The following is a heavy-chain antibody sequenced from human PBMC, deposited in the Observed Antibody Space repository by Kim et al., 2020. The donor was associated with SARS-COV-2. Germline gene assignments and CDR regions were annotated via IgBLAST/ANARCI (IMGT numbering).Heavy chain of an antibody. D-gene: IGHD2-2*02. V-gene: IGHV3-23*01. Sequence: YAAAVQGRFPISGDNSKNTLYLQMNSLRAEDTAVYYCAKLKTTSCYSAMDVWGQGTTVTVSS. J-gene: IGHJ6*02. CDR3: AKLKTTSCYSAMDV.